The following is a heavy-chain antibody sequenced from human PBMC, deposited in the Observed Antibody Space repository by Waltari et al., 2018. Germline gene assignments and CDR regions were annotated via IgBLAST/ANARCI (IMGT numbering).Heavy chain of an antibody. V-gene: IGHV4-39*01. CDR2: IYYSGRT. CDR1: GGSISSSSYY. CDR3: ARLGTLIAAAGNGFDY. Sequence: QLQLQESGPGLVKPSETLSLTCTVSGGSISSSSYYWGWIRQPPGKGLEWIGSIYYSGRTCYNPSLKGRVTISVDTSKNQFSLKLSSVTAADTAVYYCARLGTLIAAAGNGFDYWGQGTLVTVSS. J-gene: IGHJ4*02. D-gene: IGHD6-13*01.